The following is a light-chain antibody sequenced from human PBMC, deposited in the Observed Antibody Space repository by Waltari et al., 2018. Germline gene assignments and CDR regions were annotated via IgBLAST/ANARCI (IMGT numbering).Light chain of an antibody. CDR3: QQSYNWPRT. CDR1: QSISSY. J-gene: IGKJ1*01. CDR2: DGA. Sequence: IVLTQSPATLSLSPGERATLSCRASQSISSYLAWYQQTPGQAPRLLICDGANRATGIPARFSGSGSKTDFTLTIASLEPEDSAVYYCQQSYNWPRTFGQGTKVEIK. V-gene: IGKV3-11*01.